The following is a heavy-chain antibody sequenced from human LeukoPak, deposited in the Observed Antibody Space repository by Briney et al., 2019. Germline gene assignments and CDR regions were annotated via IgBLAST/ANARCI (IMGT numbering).Heavy chain of an antibody. V-gene: IGHV3-23*01. CDR2: ISGSGGST. CDR3: AKDRRPDPDAFDI. D-gene: IGHD1-14*01. CDR1: GFTFSSYA. Sequence: GGSLRLSCAASGFTFSSYAMSWVRQAPGKGLEWVSAISGSGGSTYYADSVKGRFTISRDNSKSTLYLQMNSLRAEDTAVYYCAKDRRPDPDAFDIWGQGRMVTVSS. J-gene: IGHJ3*02.